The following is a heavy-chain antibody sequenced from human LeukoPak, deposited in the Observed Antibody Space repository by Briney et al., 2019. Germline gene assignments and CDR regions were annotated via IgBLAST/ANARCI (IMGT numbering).Heavy chain of an antibody. V-gene: IGHV3-21*01. J-gene: IGHJ3*02. CDR3: ARDRDWSVLYDASDI. CDR2: ISSSDSYI. D-gene: IGHD3/OR15-3a*01. CDR1: GFTFSSYS. Sequence: GSLGLSCAASGFTFSSYSMNWVRQAPGKGLEWVSFISSSDSYIYYADSVKGRFTISRDNAKNSLYLQMNSLRAEDTAVYYCARDRDWSVLYDASDIWGQGTMVTVSS.